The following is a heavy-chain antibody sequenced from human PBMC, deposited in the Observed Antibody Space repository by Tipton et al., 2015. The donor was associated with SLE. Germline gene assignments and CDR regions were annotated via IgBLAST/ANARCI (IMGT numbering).Heavy chain of an antibody. CDR3: GRVGSGVDY. J-gene: IGHJ4*02. CDR2: IYYSGST. D-gene: IGHD3-10*01. Sequence: LRLSCSVSGGSISSYDWSWIRQPPGKGLEWIGYIYYSGSTNYNPSLKSRVTISVDTSKHQFSLKLSSVTAADTAVYYCGRVGSGVDYWGQGTLVTVSS. CDR1: GGSISSYD. V-gene: IGHV4-59*01.